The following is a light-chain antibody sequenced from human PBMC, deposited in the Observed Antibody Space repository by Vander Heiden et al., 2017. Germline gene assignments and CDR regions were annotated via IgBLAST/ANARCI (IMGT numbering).Light chain of an antibody. CDR2: DNN. CDR1: SSNIGKNY. J-gene: IGLJ2*01. V-gene: IGLV1-51*01. Sequence: SVLTPPPSVSAAPGHKVAISCSGSSSNIGKNYVYGSQQLQGTAPKPLMDDNNKRPPGIPDRFSGSESGTSATLGMTGLQTGDEADDYCGTWDSSRSAVVFGGGTKLTVL. CDR3: GTWDSSRSAVV.